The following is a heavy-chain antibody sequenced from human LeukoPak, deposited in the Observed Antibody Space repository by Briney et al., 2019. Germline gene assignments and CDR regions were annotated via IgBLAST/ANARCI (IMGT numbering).Heavy chain of an antibody. Sequence: PGGSLRLSCEASGFTFSSYEMDWVRQALGKGLEWVSYISSSGSTIWYADSVKGRFTIARDNSKNTLYLQMNSLRAEDTAVYYCARDLVGGWDDSSGYYYGYFDYWGQGTLVTVSS. CDR1: GFTFSSYE. V-gene: IGHV3-48*03. CDR2: ISSSGSTI. J-gene: IGHJ4*02. D-gene: IGHD3-22*01. CDR3: ARDLVGGWDDSSGYYYGYFDY.